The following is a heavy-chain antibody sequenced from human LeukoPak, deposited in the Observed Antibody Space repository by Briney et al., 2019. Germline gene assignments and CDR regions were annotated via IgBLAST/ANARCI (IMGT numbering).Heavy chain of an antibody. J-gene: IGHJ3*02. V-gene: IGHV3-11*01. Sequence: PGGSLRLSCAVFGFSLRDYDISWIRQAPGRGLEWVSHTATSSGAIHYADSVKGRFTISRDNAKNSVSLQLDNLRAEDTALYYCARDPKGDRAFDIWGQGTMATVSS. CDR1: GFSLRDYD. D-gene: IGHD3-10*01. CDR2: TATSSGAI. CDR3: ARDPKGDRAFDI.